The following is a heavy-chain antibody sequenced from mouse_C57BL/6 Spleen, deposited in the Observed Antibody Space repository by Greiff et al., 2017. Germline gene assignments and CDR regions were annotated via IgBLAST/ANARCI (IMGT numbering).Heavy chain of an antibody. D-gene: IGHD4-1*01. CDR2: IYPGDGDT. J-gene: IGHJ2*01. Sequence: VKLVESGAELVKPGASVKISCKASGYAFSSYWMNWVKQRPGKGLEWIGQIYPGDGDTNYNGKFKGKATLTADKSSSTAYMQLSSLTSEDSAVYFCARGELGRGYFDYWGQGTTLTVSS. CDR3: ARGELGRGYFDY. V-gene: IGHV1-80*01. CDR1: GYAFSSYW.